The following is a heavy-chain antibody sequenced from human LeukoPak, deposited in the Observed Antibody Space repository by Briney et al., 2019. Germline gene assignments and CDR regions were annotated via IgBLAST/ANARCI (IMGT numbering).Heavy chain of an antibody. D-gene: IGHD3/OR15-3a*01. CDR3: ASLDYRYYFDY. Sequence: GGSLRLSCAASGFTFSGYAMHWVRQAPGKGLEWVAVISYDGSNKYYADSVKGRFTISRDNSKNTLYLQMNSLRAEDTALYYCASLDYRYYFDYWGQGTLVTVSS. J-gene: IGHJ4*02. CDR1: GFTFSGYA. V-gene: IGHV3-30-3*01. CDR2: ISYDGSNK.